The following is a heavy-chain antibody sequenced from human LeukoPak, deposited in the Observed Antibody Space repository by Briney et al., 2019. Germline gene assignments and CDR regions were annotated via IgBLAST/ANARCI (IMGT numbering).Heavy chain of an antibody. CDR3: AKDYYGSGSYSRVDV. CDR2: ISWNSGSI. Sequence: PGRSLRLSCAASGFTFDDYAMHWVRQAPGKGLEWVSGISWNSGSIGYADSVKGRFTISRDNAKNSLYLQMNRLRAEDTALYYCAKDYYGSGSYSRVDVWGQGTTVTVSS. J-gene: IGHJ6*02. V-gene: IGHV3-9*01. CDR1: GFTFDDYA. D-gene: IGHD3-10*01.